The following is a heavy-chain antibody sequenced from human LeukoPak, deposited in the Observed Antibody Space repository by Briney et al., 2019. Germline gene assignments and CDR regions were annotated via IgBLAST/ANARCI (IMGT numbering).Heavy chain of an antibody. V-gene: IGHV1-8*01. CDR3: ARLSPTGTVTTYYYYGMDV. J-gene: IGHJ6*02. CDR1: GYTFTSYD. Sequence: ASVTVSCKASGYTFTSYDINWVRQATGQGLEWMGWMNPNSGNTGYAQKFQGRVTMTRNTSISTAYMELSSLRSEDTAVYYCARLSPTGTVTTYYYYGMDVWGQGTTVTVSS. CDR2: MNPNSGNT. D-gene: IGHD4-17*01.